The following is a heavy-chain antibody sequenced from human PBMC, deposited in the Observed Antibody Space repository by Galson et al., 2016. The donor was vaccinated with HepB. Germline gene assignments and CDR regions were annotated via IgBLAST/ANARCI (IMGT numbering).Heavy chain of an antibody. CDR2: ISYDGNNK. D-gene: IGHD3-3*01. V-gene: IGHV3-30*14. Sequence: SLRLSCAASGFTFSSYAMHWVRQAPGKGLEWVAVISYDGNNKYFAGSVKGRFTISRDNSKNTLYLQMNRLKPDDTAVYFCARGLRWSGFFKIYFYYGMDVWGQGTTVTVSS. J-gene: IGHJ6*02. CDR3: ARGLRWSGFFKIYFYYGMDV. CDR1: GFTFSSYA.